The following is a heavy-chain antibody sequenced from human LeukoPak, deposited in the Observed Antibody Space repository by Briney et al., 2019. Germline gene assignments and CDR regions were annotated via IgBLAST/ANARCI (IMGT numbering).Heavy chain of an antibody. CDR1: GFTFSSDA. J-gene: IGHJ4*02. D-gene: IGHD3-22*01. V-gene: IGHV3-23*01. Sequence: PGASLRLSCAPSGFTFSSDAMSWVRQAPGKGLGWVSGISGSGGSTYYADSVKGRFTISRDNSKNTLYLQMNSLRAEDTAVYYCAKPPAYYYDSSGYSPFDYWGQGTLVTVSS. CDR3: AKPPAYYYDSSGYSPFDY. CDR2: ISGSGGST.